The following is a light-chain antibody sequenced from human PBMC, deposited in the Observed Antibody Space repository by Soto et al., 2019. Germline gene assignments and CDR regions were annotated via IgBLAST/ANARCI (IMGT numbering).Light chain of an antibody. V-gene: IGLV2-14*01. CDR3: SSYTSSSSLYV. J-gene: IGLJ1*01. Sequence: QSALTQPASVSGSPGQSVTISCTGTSSDVGGYKYVSWYQQHPGKAPKVIIFDVSNRPSEVSNRFSGSKSGNTASLTISGLQAEDEADYYCSSYTSSSSLYVFGTGTKLTVL. CDR2: DVS. CDR1: SSDVGGYKY.